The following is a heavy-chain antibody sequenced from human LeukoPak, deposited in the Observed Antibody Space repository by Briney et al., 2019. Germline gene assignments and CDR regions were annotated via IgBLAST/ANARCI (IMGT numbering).Heavy chain of an antibody. V-gene: IGHV7-4-1*02. J-gene: IGHJ4*02. CDR3: ARGGTDYDYVWGSYRSLDY. Sequence: ASVKVSCKASGYTFTSYAMNWVRQAPGQGLEWMGWINTNTGNPTYAQGFTGRFVFSLDTSVSTAYLQISSLKAEDTAVYYCARGGTDYDYVWGSYRSLDYWGQGTLVTVSS. D-gene: IGHD3-16*02. CDR1: GYTFTSYA. CDR2: INTNTGNP.